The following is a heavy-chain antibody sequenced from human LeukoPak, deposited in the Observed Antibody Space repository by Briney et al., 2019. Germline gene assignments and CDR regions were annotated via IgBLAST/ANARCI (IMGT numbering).Heavy chain of an antibody. V-gene: IGHV3-23*01. CDR2: ISGSGGST. Sequence: GGSLKLSCAASGFTFSSYAMSWVRQAPGKGLEWVSAISGSGGSTYYADSVKGRFTISRDNSKNTLYLQMNSLRAEDTAVYYCAKDLDCSSTSCDRDYWGQGTLVTVSS. D-gene: IGHD2-2*02. J-gene: IGHJ4*02. CDR3: AKDLDCSSTSCDRDY. CDR1: GFTFSSYA.